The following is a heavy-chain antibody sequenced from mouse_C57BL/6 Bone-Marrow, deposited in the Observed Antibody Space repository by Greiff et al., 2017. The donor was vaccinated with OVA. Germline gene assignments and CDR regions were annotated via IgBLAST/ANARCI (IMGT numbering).Heavy chain of an antibody. J-gene: IGHJ2*01. V-gene: IGHV1-50*01. CDR3: ARDGYYVGYFDY. CDR2: IDPSDSYT. CDR1: GYTFTSYW. D-gene: IGHD2-3*01. Sequence: QVQLQQPGAELVKPGASVKLSCKASGYTFTSYWMQWVKQRPGQGLEWIGEIDPSDSYTNYNQKFKGKATLTVDTSSSTAYTQLSSLTSEDSAVYYCARDGYYVGYFDYWGQGTTLTVSS.